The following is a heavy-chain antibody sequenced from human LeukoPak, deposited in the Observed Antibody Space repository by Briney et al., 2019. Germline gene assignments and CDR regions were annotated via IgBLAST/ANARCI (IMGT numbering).Heavy chain of an antibody. CDR2: ISAYNGNT. V-gene: IGHV1-18*01. CDR1: GYTFTSYG. Sequence: GASVKVSCKASGYTFTSYGISWVRQAPGQGLEWMGWISAYNGNTNYAQMLQGRVTMTTDTSTSTAYMELRSLRSDDTAVYYCAREYYYDSSGYYYYYYYGMDVWGQGTTVTVSS. D-gene: IGHD3-22*01. CDR3: AREYYYDSSGYYYYYYYGMDV. J-gene: IGHJ6*02.